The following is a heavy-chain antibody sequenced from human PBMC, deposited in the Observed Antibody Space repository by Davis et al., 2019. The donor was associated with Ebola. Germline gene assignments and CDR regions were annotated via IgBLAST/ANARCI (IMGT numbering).Heavy chain of an antibody. CDR3: TRGRYV. J-gene: IGHJ6*02. Sequence: SETLSLTCTVSGGSINGYYWSWIRQSPGKALEWIGHVYYTGSTTYNPSLKSRVTIFVDTSKTRFSLNLTSVTDADTAVYYCTRGRYVWGQGTTVTVSS. D-gene: IGHD2-2*01. CDR2: VYYTGST. V-gene: IGHV4-59*01. CDR1: GGSINGYY.